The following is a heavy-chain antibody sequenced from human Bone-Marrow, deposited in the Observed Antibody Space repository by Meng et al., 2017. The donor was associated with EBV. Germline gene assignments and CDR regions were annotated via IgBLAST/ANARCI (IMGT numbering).Heavy chain of an antibody. D-gene: IGHD2-21*01. CDR2: IIPIFGTA. CDR1: GGTFSSVA. J-gene: IGHJ4*02. Sequence: QVHVVGSVAGVEEPGCSVKVSGKASGGTFSSVAISWVRQAPGQGLEWMGGIIPIFGTANYAQKFQGRVTITADESTSTAYMELSSLRSEDTAVYYCAKDSDCGGDCYLYYFDYWGQGTLVTVSS. CDR3: AKDSDCGGDCYLYYFDY. V-gene: IGHV1-69*01.